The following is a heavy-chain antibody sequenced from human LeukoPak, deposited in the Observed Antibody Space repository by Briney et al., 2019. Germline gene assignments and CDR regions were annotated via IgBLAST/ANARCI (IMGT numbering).Heavy chain of an antibody. Sequence: PGGSLRLSCAASGFTFSSYSMNWVRQAPGKGLEWVSSISSSSSYIYYADSVKGRFTISRDNAKNSLYLQMNSLRAEDTAVYYCARVSLYYYYMDVWGKGTTVTVSS. V-gene: IGHV3-21*01. CDR2: ISSSSSYI. J-gene: IGHJ6*03. CDR3: ARVSLYYYYMDV. CDR1: GFTFSSYS.